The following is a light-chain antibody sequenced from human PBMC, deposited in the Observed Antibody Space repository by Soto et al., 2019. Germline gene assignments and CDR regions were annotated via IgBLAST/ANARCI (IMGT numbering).Light chain of an antibody. Sequence: DIVMTQSPATLSVSPGERATLSCRASQSVSGNLAWYQQKTGQAPRLLIYGASTMATGIPARFSGSGSGTEFTPTTSSLQSEDVAVYYCQQYNNWLPLTFGGGTKVEIK. J-gene: IGKJ4*01. CDR3: QQYNNWLPLT. CDR2: GAS. CDR1: QSVSGN. V-gene: IGKV3-15*01.